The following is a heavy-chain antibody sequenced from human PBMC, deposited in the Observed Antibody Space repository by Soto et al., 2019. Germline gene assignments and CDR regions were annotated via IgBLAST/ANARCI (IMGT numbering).Heavy chain of an antibody. CDR3: AKGTTMVRRVILY. V-gene: IGHV3-30*18. J-gene: IGHJ4*02. CDR2: ISYDGSNK. Sequence: QVQLVESGGGVVQPGMSLRLSCAASGFTFSSYGMHWVRQAPGKGLEWVAVISYDGSNKYYADSVKGRFTISRDNSKNTLYLQMNSLRAEDTAVYYCAKGTTMVRRVILYWGQGTLVTVSS. D-gene: IGHD3-10*01. CDR1: GFTFSSYG.